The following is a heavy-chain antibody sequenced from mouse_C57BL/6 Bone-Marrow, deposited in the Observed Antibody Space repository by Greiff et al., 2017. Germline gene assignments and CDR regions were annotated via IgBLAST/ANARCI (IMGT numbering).Heavy chain of an antibody. CDR2: IDPEDGET. V-gene: IGHV14-2*01. CDR3: ARRSNYRGDY. D-gene: IGHD2-5*01. Sequence: VQLQQSGAELVKPGASVKLSCTASGFNIKDYYMHWVKQRTEQGLAWIGRIDPEDGETKYAPKFQGKATIKADTSSHTSYLQLSSLTSEDTAVYYCARRSNYRGDYWCPGTSVTVSS. J-gene: IGHJ4*01. CDR1: GFNIKDYY.